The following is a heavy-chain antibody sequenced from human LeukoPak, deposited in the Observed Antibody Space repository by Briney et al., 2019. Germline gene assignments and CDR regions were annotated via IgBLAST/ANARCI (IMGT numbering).Heavy chain of an antibody. CDR3: ARHAGGIAAAGTRPFDY. D-gene: IGHD6-13*01. V-gene: IGHV4-59*05. J-gene: IGHJ4*02. Sequence: SETLSLTCTVSGGSMRSYYWSWIRQTPEKGLEWIGSIYYNGNTYYNPSLKSRVTISVDTSKNQFPLKLNSVTAADTAVYYCARHAGGIAAAGTRPFDYWGQGTLVTVSS. CDR2: IYYNGNT. CDR1: GGSMRSYY.